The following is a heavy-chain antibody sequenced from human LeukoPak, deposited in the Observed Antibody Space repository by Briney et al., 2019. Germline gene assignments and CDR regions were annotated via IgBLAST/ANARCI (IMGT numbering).Heavy chain of an antibody. Sequence: PSETLSLTCTVSGGSISSYHWSWIRQPPGKGLEWIGYIYYSGSTNYNPSLKSRVTISVDTSKNQFSLKLSSVTAADTAVYYCAREKEYSSGEFDYWGQGTLVTVSS. V-gene: IGHV4-59*01. CDR3: AREKEYSSGEFDY. CDR2: IYYSGST. J-gene: IGHJ4*02. CDR1: GGSISSYH. D-gene: IGHD6-19*01.